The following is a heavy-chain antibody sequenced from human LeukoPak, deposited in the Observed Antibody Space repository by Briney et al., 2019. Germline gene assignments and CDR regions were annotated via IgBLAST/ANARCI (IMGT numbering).Heavy chain of an antibody. Sequence: NTGGSLRLSCAASGFTFSSYSMNWVRQAPGKGLEWVSSIKSTSDFIFYADSVKGRFIVSRDNAKNSLSLQMNSLRAEDTAVYYCARDLLGYCSGGSCYSDYWGQGTLVTVSS. CDR2: IKSTSDFI. D-gene: IGHD2-15*01. J-gene: IGHJ4*02. CDR1: GFTFSSYS. V-gene: IGHV3-21*01. CDR3: ARDLLGYCSGGSCYSDY.